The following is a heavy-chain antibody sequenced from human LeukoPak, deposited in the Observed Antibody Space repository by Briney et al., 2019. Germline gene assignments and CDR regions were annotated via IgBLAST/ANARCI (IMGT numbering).Heavy chain of an antibody. Sequence: GGSLRLSCAASGFNFQDFAMHWVRQAPGKGLEWVSGISWNSGNIDYADSVKGRFTISRDSAKNSQHLQMNNLRPEDTALYYCAKGKYDFWSGYSVAFDYWGQGIPVTVSS. CDR1: GFNFQDFA. CDR2: ISWNSGNI. J-gene: IGHJ4*02. CDR3: AKGKYDFWSGYSVAFDY. V-gene: IGHV3-9*01. D-gene: IGHD3/OR15-3a*01.